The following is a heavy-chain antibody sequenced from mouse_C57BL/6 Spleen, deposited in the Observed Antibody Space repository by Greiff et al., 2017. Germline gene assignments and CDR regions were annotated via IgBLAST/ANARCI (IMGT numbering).Heavy chain of an antibody. J-gene: IGHJ1*03. Sequence: QVQLQQPGAELVMPGASVKLSCKASGYTFTSYWLHWVKQRPGQGLEWIGEIDPSDSYTNYNQKFKGKSTLTVDKSSSTAYMQLSSLPSEDSAVYYCARGATGYWYFDVWGTGTTVTVSS. CDR1: GYTFTSYW. CDR3: ARGATGYWYFDV. V-gene: IGHV1-69*01. CDR2: IDPSDSYT. D-gene: IGHD3-1*01.